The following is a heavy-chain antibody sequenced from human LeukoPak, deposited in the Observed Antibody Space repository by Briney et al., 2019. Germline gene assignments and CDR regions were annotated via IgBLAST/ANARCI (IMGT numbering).Heavy chain of an antibody. CDR2: IYRGGST. V-gene: IGHV3-66*02. CDR1: GFTVSSNY. CDR3: ARSPTSWYFDY. D-gene: IGHD2-2*01. J-gene: IGHJ4*02. Sequence: GGSLRLSCAASGFTVSSNYMSWVRQAPGKGLEWVSVIYRGGSTYYADSVKGRFTISRDNSKNTLYLQMNSLRPEDTSVYYCARSPTSWYFDYWGQGTLVTVSS.